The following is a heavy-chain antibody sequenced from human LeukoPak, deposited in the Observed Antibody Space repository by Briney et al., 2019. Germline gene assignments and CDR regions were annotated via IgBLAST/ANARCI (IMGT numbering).Heavy chain of an antibody. Sequence: SETLSLTCAVYGGSFSGYYWSWIRQPPWKGLEWIGEINHSGSTNYNPSLKSRVTISVDTSKNQFSLKLSSVTAADTAVYYCARSRFVAVAGRHAFDIWGQGTMVTVSS. V-gene: IGHV4-34*01. D-gene: IGHD6-19*01. CDR3: ARSRFVAVAGRHAFDI. J-gene: IGHJ3*02. CDR1: GGSFSGYY. CDR2: INHSGST.